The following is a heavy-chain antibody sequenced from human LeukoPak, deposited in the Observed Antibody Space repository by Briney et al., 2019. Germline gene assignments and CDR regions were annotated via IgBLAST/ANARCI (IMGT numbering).Heavy chain of an antibody. D-gene: IGHD2/OR15-2a*01. CDR1: GVSTSSSLGY. J-gene: IGHJ4*02. CDR2: IYDSGNT. CDR3: ARHDCDSSHCSVNSLDY. V-gene: IGHV4-39*01. Sequence: PETPSDSRTESGVSTSSSLGYSGWIRQPPGKGLEWIGTIYDSGNTNYNPSLRSRLTISVDTSRNQFSLKLSSVTAADTAVYYGARHDCDSSHCSVNSLDYWGQGTLVTVSS.